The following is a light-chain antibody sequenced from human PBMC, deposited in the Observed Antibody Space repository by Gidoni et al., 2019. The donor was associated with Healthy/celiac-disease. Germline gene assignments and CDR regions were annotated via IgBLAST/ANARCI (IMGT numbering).Light chain of an antibody. V-gene: IGKV1-5*03. J-gene: IGKJ4*01. CDR3: QQYNSYSLT. Sequence: DIQMTQSPSTLSASVGDRVTITCRASQSISSWLAWYQQKPGKAPKLMIYKASSLESGVPSMFSGSGSGTEFTLTISSLQPDDFATYYCQQYNSYSLTFGGGTKVEIK. CDR2: KAS. CDR1: QSISSW.